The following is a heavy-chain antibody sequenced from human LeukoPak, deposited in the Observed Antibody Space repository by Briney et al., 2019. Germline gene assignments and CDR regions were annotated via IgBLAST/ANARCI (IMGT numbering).Heavy chain of an antibody. CDR1: GYTFTSYD. Sequence: ASVKVSCKASGYTFTSYDINWVRQATGQGLEWMGWMNPNSGNTGYAQKFQGRVTMTRNTSISTAYMELSSPRSEDTAVYYCARGRYYDYIWGSYRERGIFDYWGQGTLVTVSS. D-gene: IGHD3-16*01. CDR2: MNPNSGNT. CDR3: ARGRYYDYIWGSYRERGIFDY. J-gene: IGHJ4*02. V-gene: IGHV1-8*01.